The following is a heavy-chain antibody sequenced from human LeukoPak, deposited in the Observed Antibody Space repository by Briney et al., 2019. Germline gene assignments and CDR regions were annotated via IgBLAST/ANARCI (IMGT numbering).Heavy chain of an antibody. CDR3: AKDGKNYFDY. CDR1: GFTFDDYS. J-gene: IGHJ4*02. V-gene: IGHV3-43D*03. CDR2: ISWNGGSA. Sequence: GGSLRLSCAASGFTFDDYSMHWVRQAPGKGLEWVSLISWNGGSAYYADSVKGRFTISRDNSKNSLYLQMNSLRAEDTAFYCAKDGKNYFDYWGQGTLVTVSS.